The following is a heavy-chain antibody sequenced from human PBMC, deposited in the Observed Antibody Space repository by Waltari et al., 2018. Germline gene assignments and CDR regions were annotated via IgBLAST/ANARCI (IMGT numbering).Heavy chain of an antibody. CDR2: ISSDGNTR. CDR1: TFNFANYE. J-gene: IGHJ4*02. V-gene: IGHV3-48*03. Sequence: EVQLVASGGGLVQTGGSLRLSCVGSTFNFANYEMNWVRRAPGKGLQWIAFISSDGNTRQYTDSVKGRFTISRDNAKNSLYLQMNSLRAEDTAVYYCARLAVPFDYWGQGTLVTVSS. D-gene: IGHD6-6*01. CDR3: ARLAVPFDY.